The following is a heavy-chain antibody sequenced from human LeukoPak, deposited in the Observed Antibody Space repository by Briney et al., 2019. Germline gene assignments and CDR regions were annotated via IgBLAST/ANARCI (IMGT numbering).Heavy chain of an antibody. V-gene: IGHV7-4-1*02. CDR3: AREKYHGSGSYIDWFDP. Sequence: ASVKVSCKASGYTFSSYAMNWVRQAPGQGLEWMGWINTNTGNPTYAQGFTGRFVFSLDTSVSTTYLQISSLKAEDTAVYYCAREKYHGSGSYIDWFDPWGQGTLVTVSS. CDR1: GYTFSSYA. J-gene: IGHJ5*02. D-gene: IGHD3-10*01. CDR2: INTNTGNP.